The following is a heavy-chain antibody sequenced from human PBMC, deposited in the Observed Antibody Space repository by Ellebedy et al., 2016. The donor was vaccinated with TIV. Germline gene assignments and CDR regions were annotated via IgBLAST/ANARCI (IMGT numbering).Heavy chain of an antibody. CDR3: ARGDSSGYYYDGAFDI. Sequence: PGGSLRLSCAASGFTVSSNYMSWVRQAPGKGLEWVSVIYSGGSTYYADSVKGRFTISRDNSKNTLYLQMNSLRAEDTAVYYCARGDSSGYYYDGAFDIWGQGTMVTVSS. CDR2: IYSGGST. D-gene: IGHD3-22*01. CDR1: GFTVSSNY. J-gene: IGHJ3*02. V-gene: IGHV3-66*01.